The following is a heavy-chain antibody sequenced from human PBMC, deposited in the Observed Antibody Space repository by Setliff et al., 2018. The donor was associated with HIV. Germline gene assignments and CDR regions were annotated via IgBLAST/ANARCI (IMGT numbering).Heavy chain of an antibody. V-gene: IGHV4-61*02. CDR2: IFTSGSA. CDR1: GGSISSTSHY. D-gene: IGHD1-7*01. CDR3: ARLPGTTSPHVGWFDP. J-gene: IGHJ5*02. Sequence: LSLTCTVSGGSISSTSHYWTWIRQPAEKGLEWLGRIFTSGSASYNPSLESRVTFSVDTSKNQFSLKLSSVTAADTAVYYCARLPGTTSPHVGWFDPWGQGTLVTVSS.